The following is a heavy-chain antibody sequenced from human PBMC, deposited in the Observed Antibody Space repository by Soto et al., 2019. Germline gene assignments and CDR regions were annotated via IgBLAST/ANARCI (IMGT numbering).Heavy chain of an antibody. J-gene: IGHJ6*02. Sequence: QVQLQQWGAGLLKPSGTLSLTCAVYGGSFSGFYCAWIRQPPGKGLEWIGEINHSGSTNYNPSLMNRVALSVHTSKNQFSLKLSSVTAADTAVYYCVRLVGEAYSGGRYSYGLDVWGQGTTVTVSS. CDR3: VRLVGEAYSGGRYSYGLDV. CDR2: INHSGST. CDR1: GGSFSGFY. V-gene: IGHV4-34*01. D-gene: IGHD3-16*01.